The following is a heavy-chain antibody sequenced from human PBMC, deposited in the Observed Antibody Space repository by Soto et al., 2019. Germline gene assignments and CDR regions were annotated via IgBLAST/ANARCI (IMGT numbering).Heavy chain of an antibody. CDR2: TIPIFGTA. V-gene: IGHV1-69*13. CDR1: GGTFSSYA. D-gene: IGHD3-10*01. J-gene: IGHJ6*02. CDR3: AITPGVWFGGSGGYYYYGMDV. Sequence: EASVQVSCKASGGTFSSYAIIWVRQAPGQGLEWMGGTIPIFGTANYAQKFQGRVTITADESTSTAYMELSSLRSEDTAVYYCAITPGVWFGGSGGYYYYGMDVWGQGTTVTVSS.